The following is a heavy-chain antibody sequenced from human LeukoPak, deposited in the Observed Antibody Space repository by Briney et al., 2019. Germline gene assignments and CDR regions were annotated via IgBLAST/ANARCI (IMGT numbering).Heavy chain of an antibody. J-gene: IGHJ4*02. V-gene: IGHV3-30*02. CDR2: IRYDGSNK. D-gene: IGHD3-22*01. CDR3: AKTYYYDSSVGY. Sequence: AGGSLRLSCAASGFTFSSYGMHWVRQAPGEGLEWVAFIRYDGSNKYYADSVKGRFTISRDNSKNTLYLQMNSLRAEDTAVYYCAKTYYYDSSVGYWCQGTLVTVSS. CDR1: GFTFSSYG.